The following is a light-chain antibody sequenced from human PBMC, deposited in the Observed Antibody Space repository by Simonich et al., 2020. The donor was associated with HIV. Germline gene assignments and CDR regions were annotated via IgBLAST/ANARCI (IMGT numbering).Light chain of an antibody. V-gene: IGKV1-5*03. CDR3: QQYNTYPIT. CDR2: KAS. J-gene: IGKJ3*01. CDR1: QYISNY. Sequence: DIQMTQFPSSLSASVRDRVPITCRASQYISNYLNWYKQKPGRAPKLLISKASSLDSGVPSRFSGSGSGTEFTLTISSLQPDDFATYYCQQYNTYPITFGPGTKVDIK.